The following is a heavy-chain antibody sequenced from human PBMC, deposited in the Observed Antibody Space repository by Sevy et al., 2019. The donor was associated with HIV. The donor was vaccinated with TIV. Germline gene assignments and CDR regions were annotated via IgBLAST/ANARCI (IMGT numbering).Heavy chain of an antibody. CDR1: GFTFSSYW. D-gene: IGHD3-22*01. Sequence: GGSLRLSCAASGFTFSSYWMSWVRQAPGKGLEWVANIKQDGSEKYYVDSVKGRFTISRDNAKNSLYLQMNSLRAEDTDVYYCARSGRGYYYDSSGYYLADYWGQGTLVTVSS. V-gene: IGHV3-7*01. CDR3: ARSGRGYYYDSSGYYLADY. CDR2: IKQDGSEK. J-gene: IGHJ4*02.